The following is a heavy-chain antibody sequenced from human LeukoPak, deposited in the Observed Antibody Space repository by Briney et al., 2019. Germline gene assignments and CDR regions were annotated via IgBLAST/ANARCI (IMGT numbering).Heavy chain of an antibody. CDR2: INPSGGST. D-gene: IGHD6-13*01. Sequence: ASVKVSCKASGYTFTSYYMHWVRQAPGQGLEWMGIINPSGGSTSYAQKFQGRVTMTRDMSTSTVYMELSSLRSEDTGVYYCARDGRVAAAGGAFDIWGQGTMVTVSS. J-gene: IGHJ3*02. V-gene: IGHV1-46*01. CDR3: ARDGRVAAAGGAFDI. CDR1: GYTFTSYY.